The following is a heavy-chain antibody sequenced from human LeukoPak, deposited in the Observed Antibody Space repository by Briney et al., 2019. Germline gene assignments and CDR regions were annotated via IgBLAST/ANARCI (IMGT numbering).Heavy chain of an antibody. Sequence: GGSLRLSCAASGFTFSSYAMSWVRQAPGKGLEWVSGITDSGGNTYYADSVKGRFTISRDNSNNVVYLQMNSLRAEDMAKYYCAKAAGDTYHRVFDYWGQGVLVTVSS. V-gene: IGHV3-23*01. J-gene: IGHJ4*02. D-gene: IGHD7-27*01. CDR3: AKAAGDTYHRVFDY. CDR1: GFTFSSYA. CDR2: ITDSGGNT.